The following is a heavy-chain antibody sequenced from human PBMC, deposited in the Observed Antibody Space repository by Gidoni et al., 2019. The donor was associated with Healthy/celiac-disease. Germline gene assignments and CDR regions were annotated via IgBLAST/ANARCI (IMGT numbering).Heavy chain of an antibody. D-gene: IGHD5-12*01. Sequence: QVQLVQSGAEVKKPGATVKASCKASGYSFTRYDINWVRQATGQGLEWMGWMNPDSGNTGYAQKFQGRVTMTRNTSISTAYMELSSLRSEDTAVYYCARALGRGYSGYDFYWGQGTLVTVSS. CDR3: ARALGRGYSGYDFY. CDR1: GYSFTRYD. J-gene: IGHJ4*02. CDR2: MNPDSGNT. V-gene: IGHV1-8*01.